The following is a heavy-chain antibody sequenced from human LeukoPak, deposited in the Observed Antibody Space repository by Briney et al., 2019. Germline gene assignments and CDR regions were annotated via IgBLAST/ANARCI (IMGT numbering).Heavy chain of an antibody. CDR1: GFTFSSYA. CDR2: FSGSGGST. Sequence: GGSLRLSCAASGFTFSSYAMSWVRQAPGKGLEWVSGFSGSGGSTYYADSVKGRFTISRDNSKNTLYLQMNSLRAEDTAVYYCARERRNGKYYFDYWGQGTLVTVSS. D-gene: IGHD1-26*01. V-gene: IGHV3-23*01. J-gene: IGHJ4*02. CDR3: ARERRNGKYYFDY.